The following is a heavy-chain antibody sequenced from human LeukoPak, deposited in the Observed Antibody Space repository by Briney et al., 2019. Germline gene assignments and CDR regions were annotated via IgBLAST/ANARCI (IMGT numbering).Heavy chain of an antibody. J-gene: IGHJ6*02. D-gene: IGHD3-9*01. CDR1: GYTFTVYY. CDR3: AITDYDILTGYSSYYYGMDV. Sequence: ASVTVSCTASGYTFTVYYIHWVRQAPGQGLEWMGWINPNSGVTNYAPRFQGRVTMTRHTSITTAYMGLSRLTSDDTAVYYCAITDYDILTGYSSYYYGMDVWGQGTTVTVSS. CDR2: INPNSGVT. V-gene: IGHV1-2*02.